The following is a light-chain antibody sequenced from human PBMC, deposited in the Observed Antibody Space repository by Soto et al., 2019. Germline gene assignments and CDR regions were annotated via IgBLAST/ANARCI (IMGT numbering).Light chain of an antibody. CDR1: RSVASNY. CDR2: GIS. J-gene: IGKJ1*01. V-gene: IGKV3-20*01. CDR3: QQYTDWPLT. Sequence: EIVMTQSPATLSVSPGERATLSCRASRSVASNYLAWYQQKPGQAPRLLMYGISSRATGVPYRFSGSGSGTDFTLTISRLEPEDFAVYYCQQYTDWPLTFGQGTKVDIK.